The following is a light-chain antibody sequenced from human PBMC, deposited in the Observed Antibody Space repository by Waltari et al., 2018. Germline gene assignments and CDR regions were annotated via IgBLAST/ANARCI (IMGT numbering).Light chain of an antibody. CDR2: EGN. V-gene: IGLV2-23*01. J-gene: IGLJ3*02. Sequence: QSALTKPASVSGSPGQSIIISCTETSSGVGTYHLVAWYPQHPGKAPKVIIYEGNKRPSELSNRFSGSKSGNTASLTISGLQAEDEADYYCSSYTGSTTPRVFGGGTKLTVL. CDR1: SSGVGTYHL. CDR3: SSYTGSTTPRV.